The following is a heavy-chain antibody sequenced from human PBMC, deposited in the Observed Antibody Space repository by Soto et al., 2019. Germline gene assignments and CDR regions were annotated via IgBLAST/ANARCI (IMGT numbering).Heavy chain of an antibody. CDR1: GFTFSSYA. D-gene: IGHD6-19*01. V-gene: IGHV3-23*01. CDR2: ISDNGSST. J-gene: IGHJ6*02. Sequence: GGSLRLSCAASGFTFSSYAMSWVRQAPGKGLEWVAAISDNGSSTYHAYSVKGRFTISRDNSKNTLYLQMNSLRAEDTAVYYCAKDQGWLGPAFYYYYYGMDVWGQGTTVTVSS. CDR3: AKDQGWLGPAFYYYYYGMDV.